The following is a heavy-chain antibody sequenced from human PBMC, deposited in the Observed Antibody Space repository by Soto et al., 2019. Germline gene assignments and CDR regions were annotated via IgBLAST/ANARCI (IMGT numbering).Heavy chain of an antibody. D-gene: IGHD3-9*01. CDR2: IYYSGST. Sequence: SETLSLTCTVSGGSISSYYWSWIRQPPGKGLEWIGYIYYSGSTNHNPSLKSRVTISVDTSKNQFSLKLSSVTAADTAVYYCARLGHYDILTGYLDNHNWFDPWGQGTLVTVS. J-gene: IGHJ5*02. CDR3: ARLGHYDILTGYLDNHNWFDP. V-gene: IGHV4-59*08. CDR1: GGSISSYY.